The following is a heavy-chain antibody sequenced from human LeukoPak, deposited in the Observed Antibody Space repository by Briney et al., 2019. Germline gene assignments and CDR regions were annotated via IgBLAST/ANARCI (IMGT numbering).Heavy chain of an antibody. V-gene: IGHV3-23*01. CDR2: ISGSGGST. Sequence: GGSLRLSCAASGFTFSSYAMSWVRQAPGKGLEWVSAISGSGGSTYYADSVKGRFTISRDNSKNTLYLQMNSLRAEDTAVYYCAKDRITIFGVVIDYYYYXXDVWGQGTTVTVSS. CDR3: AKDRITIFGVVIDYYYYXXDV. D-gene: IGHD3-3*01. CDR1: GFTFSSYA. J-gene: IGHJ6*02.